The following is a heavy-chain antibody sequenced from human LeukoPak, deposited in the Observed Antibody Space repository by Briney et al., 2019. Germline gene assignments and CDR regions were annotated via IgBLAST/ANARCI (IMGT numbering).Heavy chain of an antibody. J-gene: IGHJ4*02. D-gene: IGHD3-22*01. Sequence: SETLSLTCAVYGGSFSGYYWSWIRQPPGKGLEWIGEINHSGSTNYNPSLKSRVTISVDTSKNQFSLNLSSVTAADTAVYYCARNHYYDSSGYSYYFDYWGQGTLVTVSS. CDR3: ARNHYYDSSGYSYYFDY. CDR2: INHSGST. CDR1: GGSFSGYY. V-gene: IGHV4-34*01.